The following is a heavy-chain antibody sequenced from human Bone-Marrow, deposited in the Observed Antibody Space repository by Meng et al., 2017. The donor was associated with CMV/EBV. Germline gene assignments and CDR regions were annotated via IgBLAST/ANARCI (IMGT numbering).Heavy chain of an antibody. Sequence: ASVKVSCKASGYTFTSYAMHWVRQAPGQRLEWMGWSNAGNGNTKYSQEFQGRVTITRDTSASTAYMELSSLRSEDMAVYYCAMIGYSYGYPSGWYYFDYWGQGTLVTVSS. J-gene: IGHJ4*02. V-gene: IGHV1-3*02. CDR3: AMIGYSYGYPSGWYYFDY. CDR2: SNAGNGNT. D-gene: IGHD5-18*01. CDR1: GYTFTSYA.